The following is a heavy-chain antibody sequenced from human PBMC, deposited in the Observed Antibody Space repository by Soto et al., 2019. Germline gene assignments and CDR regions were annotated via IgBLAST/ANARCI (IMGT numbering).Heavy chain of an antibody. Sequence: SETLSLTCTVSGGSISSSYWSWIRAPPGKGLEWIGYMYHSGSTNYNPSLKSRVTISVDTSKNQFSLQLSSVTAADTAVYYCARRQFSGSGSYYFDYWGQGTLVTVSS. CDR3: ARRQFSGSGSYYFDY. CDR1: GGSISSSY. J-gene: IGHJ4*02. D-gene: IGHD6-19*01. CDR2: MYHSGST. V-gene: IGHV4-59*08.